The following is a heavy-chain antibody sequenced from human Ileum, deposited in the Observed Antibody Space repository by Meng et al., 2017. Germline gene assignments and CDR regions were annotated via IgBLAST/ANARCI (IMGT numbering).Heavy chain of an antibody. D-gene: IGHD1-26*01. CDR1: GLPCNNHW. Sequence: GCRCVPPWVSVRRSCAAAGLPCNNHWMHWVRQAPGKVLVWVSRISMASSRTVYAESVKGRFTISRDNAKNMVYLQMNGLRAEDTAVYYCAGERWEKSYAWWGQGTLVTVSS. CDR3: AGERWEKSYAW. CDR2: ISMASSRT. V-gene: IGHV3-74*01. J-gene: IGHJ4*02.